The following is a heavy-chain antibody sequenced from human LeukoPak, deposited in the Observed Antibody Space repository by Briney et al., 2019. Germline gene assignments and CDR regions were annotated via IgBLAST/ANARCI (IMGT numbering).Heavy chain of an antibody. CDR3: ALNYYGSGSYYYGDYYFDY. CDR2: MNPNSGNT. V-gene: IGHV1-8*01. J-gene: IGHJ4*02. D-gene: IGHD3-10*01. Sequence: ASVKVSCKASGYTFTSYDINWVRQATGQGLEWMGWMNPNSGNTGYAQKFQGRVTMTRNTSISTAYMELSSLRSEDTAVYYCALNYYGSGSYYYGDYYFDYWGQGTLVTVSS. CDR1: GYTFTSYD.